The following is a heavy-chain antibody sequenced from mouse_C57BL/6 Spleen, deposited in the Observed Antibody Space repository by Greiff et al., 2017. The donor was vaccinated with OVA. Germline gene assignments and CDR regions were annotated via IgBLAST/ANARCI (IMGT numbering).Heavy chain of an antibody. CDR1: GYTFTSYW. V-gene: IGHV1-69*01. D-gene: IGHD2-5*01. Sequence: VQLQQPGAELVMPGASVKLSCKASGYTFTSYWMHWVKQRPGQGLEWIGEIDPSDCYTNYNQKFKGKSTLTVDKSSSTAYMQLSSLTSEDSAVYYCARGNYSNYGWYFDVWGTGTTVTVSS. CDR2: IDPSDCYT. J-gene: IGHJ1*03. CDR3: ARGNYSNYGWYFDV.